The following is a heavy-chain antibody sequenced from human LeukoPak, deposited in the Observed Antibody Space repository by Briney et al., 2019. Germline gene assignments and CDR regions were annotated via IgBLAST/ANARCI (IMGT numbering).Heavy chain of an antibody. V-gene: IGHV3-7*05. D-gene: IGHD1-26*01. CDR3: ARVGWELRFDAFGI. CDR2: IKQDGSEK. Sequence: GGSLRLSCAASGFTFSSYSMSWVRQAPGKGLEWVANIKQDGSEKYYVDSVKGRFTISRDNAKNSLYLQMNSLRAEDTAVYYCARVGWELRFDAFGIWGQGTMVIVSS. J-gene: IGHJ3*02. CDR1: GFTFSSYS.